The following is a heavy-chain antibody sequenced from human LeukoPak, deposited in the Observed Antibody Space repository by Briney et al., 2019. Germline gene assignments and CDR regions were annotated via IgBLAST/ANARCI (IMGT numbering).Heavy chain of an antibody. J-gene: IGHJ6*03. D-gene: IGHD3-3*01. CDR2: ISSSGSNI. CDR1: GFSFSDYY. V-gene: IGHV3-11*04. Sequence: GGSLRLSCAASGFSFSDYYMSWIRQAPGKGLEWISYISSSGSNIYADSVKGRFTISRDNAKNSLYLQVNSLRAEDTAVYCARDYDVGYMDVWGKGTTVTVSS. CDR3: ARDYDVGYMDV.